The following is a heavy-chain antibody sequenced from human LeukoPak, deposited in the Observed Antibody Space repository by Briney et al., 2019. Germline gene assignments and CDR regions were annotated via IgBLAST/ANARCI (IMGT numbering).Heavy chain of an antibody. V-gene: IGHV3-30-3*01. Sequence: GGSLRLSCATSGFTVSSNYMSWVRQAPGKGLEWVAVISYDGSNKYYADSVKGRFTISRDNSKNTLYLQMNSLRAEDTAVYYCARVPSAYSSSSGMVYWGQGTLVTVSS. D-gene: IGHD6-6*01. J-gene: IGHJ4*02. CDR2: ISYDGSNK. CDR1: GFTVSSNY. CDR3: ARVPSAYSSSSGMVY.